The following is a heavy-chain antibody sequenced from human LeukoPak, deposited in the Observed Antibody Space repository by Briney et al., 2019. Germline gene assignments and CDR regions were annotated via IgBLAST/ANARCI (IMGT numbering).Heavy chain of an antibody. CDR1: GFTFSSYA. Sequence: PGGSLRLSCAASGFTFSSYAMSWVRQAPGKGLEWVSAISGSGGSTYYADSVKGRFTISRDNSKNTLYLQMNGLRAEDTAVYYCAKNLCTGRSSTSCYGRFGWFDPWGQGTLVTVSS. CDR3: AKNLCTGRSSTSCYGRFGWFDP. CDR2: ISGSGGST. V-gene: IGHV3-23*01. D-gene: IGHD2-2*01. J-gene: IGHJ5*02.